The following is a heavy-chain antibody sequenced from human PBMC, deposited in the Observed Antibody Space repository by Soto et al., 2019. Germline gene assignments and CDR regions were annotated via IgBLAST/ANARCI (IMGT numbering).Heavy chain of an antibody. CDR2: ISYDGSNK. CDR1: GFTFSSYG. V-gene: IGHV3-30*18. Sequence: SLRLSCAASGFTFSSYGMHWVRQAPGKGLEWVAVISYDGSNKYYADSVKGRFTISRDNSKNTLYLQMNSLRAEDTAVYYCAKAGVSCSSTSCYHYYYYGMDVWGQGTTVTVSS. CDR3: AKAGVSCSSTSCYHYYYYGMDV. J-gene: IGHJ6*02. D-gene: IGHD2-2*01.